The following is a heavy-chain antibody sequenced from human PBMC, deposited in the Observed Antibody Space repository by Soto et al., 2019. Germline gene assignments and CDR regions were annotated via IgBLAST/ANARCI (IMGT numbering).Heavy chain of an antibody. Sequence: GGSLRLSCAASGFTFSSYGMHWVRQAPGKGLEWVAVISYDGSNKYYADSVKGRFTISRDNSKNTLYLQMNSLRAEDTAVYYCAKDLEISSGCFDYWGQGTLVTVSS. V-gene: IGHV3-30*18. D-gene: IGHD6-19*01. CDR2: ISYDGSNK. CDR3: AKDLEISSGCFDY. CDR1: GFTFSSYG. J-gene: IGHJ4*02.